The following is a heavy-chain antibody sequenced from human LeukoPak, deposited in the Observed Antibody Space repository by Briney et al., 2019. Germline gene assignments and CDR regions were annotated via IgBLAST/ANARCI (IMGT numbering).Heavy chain of an antibody. CDR2: IIPNSGGT. Sequence: AAVNVSCKASGYTFTGYYMHWVRQAPGQGLEWMGRIIPNSGGTKYAQKFQGRVTMTRDTSITTAYMELSRLRSDDTAVYYCARDRAYDREFDSWGQGTLVTVSS. D-gene: IGHD3-3*01. CDR1: GYTFTGYY. J-gene: IGHJ4*02. V-gene: IGHV1-2*06. CDR3: ARDRAYDREFDS.